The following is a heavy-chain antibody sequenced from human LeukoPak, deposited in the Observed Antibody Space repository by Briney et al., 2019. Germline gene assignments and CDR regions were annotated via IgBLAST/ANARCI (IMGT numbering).Heavy chain of an antibody. CDR2: IYYSGST. D-gene: IGHD3-22*01. CDR3: ARWGGYYDSSGYPRGHAFDI. Sequence: SETLSLTCTVSGGSISSYYWSWIRQPPGKRLEWIGYIYYSGSTNYNPSLKSRVTISVDTSKNQFSLKLSSVTAADTAVYYCARWGGYYDSSGYPRGHAFDIWGQGTMVTVSS. J-gene: IGHJ3*02. V-gene: IGHV4-59*01. CDR1: GGSISSYY.